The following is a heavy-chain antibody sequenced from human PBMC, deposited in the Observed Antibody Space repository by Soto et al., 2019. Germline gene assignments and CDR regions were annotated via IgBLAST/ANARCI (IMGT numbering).Heavy chain of an antibody. J-gene: IGHJ5*02. Sequence: SETLSLTCAVSGYSISSGYYWGWIRQPPGKGLEWIGSIYHSGSTYYNPSLKSRVTISVDTSKNQFSLKLSSVTAADTAVYYCAREDSSGWSGWFDPWGQGTLATVSS. CDR2: IYHSGST. CDR3: AREDSSGWSGWFDP. V-gene: IGHV4-38-2*02. D-gene: IGHD6-19*01. CDR1: GYSISSGYY.